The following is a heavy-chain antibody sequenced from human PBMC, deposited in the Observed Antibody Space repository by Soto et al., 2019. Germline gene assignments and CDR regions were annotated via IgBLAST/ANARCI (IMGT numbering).Heavy chain of an antibody. CDR3: ATILLHY. Sequence: QVQLVESGGRVVQPGSSLRLSCADSGFTFSNFAMHWVRQTPGKGLEWVAVISNDGTKKVYADSVKGRFTISRDNSKNILYLEMNALRTEDTAVYYCATILLHYWGQGTLVTVSS. J-gene: IGHJ4*02. CDR2: ISNDGTKK. V-gene: IGHV3-30-3*01. D-gene: IGHD2-21*01. CDR1: GFTFSNFA.